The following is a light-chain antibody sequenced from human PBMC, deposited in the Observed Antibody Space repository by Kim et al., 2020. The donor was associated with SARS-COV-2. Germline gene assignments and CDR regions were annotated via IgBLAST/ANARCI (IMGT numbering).Light chain of an antibody. CDR1: NSHLGRNP. Sequence: QLVTISCSRINSHLGRNPISCYPPAPGAAPKLLIFSNDQRPSGFPARFSGSKSGASASLAISGLQSEDEADYYCAVWDDILNGRVFGGGTKLTVL. V-gene: IGLV1-44*01. J-gene: IGLJ3*02. CDR3: AVWDDILNGRV. CDR2: SND.